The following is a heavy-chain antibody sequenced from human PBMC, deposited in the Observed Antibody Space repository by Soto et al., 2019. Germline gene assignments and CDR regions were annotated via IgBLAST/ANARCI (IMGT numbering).Heavy chain of an antibody. CDR3: AHAYGGRSLY. V-gene: IGHV2-5*02. D-gene: IGHD1-26*01. CDR1: GFSLTTDRVG. J-gene: IGHJ4*02. Sequence: QITLKESGPTLVKPTQTLTLTCTFSGFSLTTDRVGVGWIRQPPGEALEWLAVIYWDDSKTYRPSLESRLTITKYTSKNQVAITMTNMDSLDTATYYCAHAYGGRSLYWGQGTLVTVSS. CDR2: IYWDDSK.